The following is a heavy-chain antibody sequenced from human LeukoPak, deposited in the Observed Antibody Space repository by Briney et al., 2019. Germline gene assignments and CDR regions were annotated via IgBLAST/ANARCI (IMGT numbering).Heavy chain of an antibody. CDR3: ARPRGVYGGSYDNDDY. J-gene: IGHJ4*02. Sequence: SETLSPTCTVSGGSISSSSNYWGWIRQPPGEGLEWIGSIYSGGSSYYNPSLKSRVTISVDTPKNQVSLKLTSVTAADTAVYYCARPRGVYGGSYDNDDYWGQGTLVTVSS. CDR2: IYSGGSS. V-gene: IGHV4-39*01. D-gene: IGHD1-26*01. CDR1: GGSISSSSNY.